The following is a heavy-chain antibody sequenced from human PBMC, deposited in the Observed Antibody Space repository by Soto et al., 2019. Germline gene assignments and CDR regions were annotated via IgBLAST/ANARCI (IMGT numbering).Heavy chain of an antibody. D-gene: IGHD3-3*01. V-gene: IGHV4-31*03. Sequence: SETLSLTCTVSGGSISSGGYYWSWVRQHPGKGLEWIGYIYYSGSTYYNPSLKSRVTISVDTSKNQFSLKLSSVTAADTAVYYCARRVSHDFFDYWGQGTLVTVSS. J-gene: IGHJ4*02. CDR1: GGSISSGGYY. CDR2: IYYSGST. CDR3: ARRVSHDFFDY.